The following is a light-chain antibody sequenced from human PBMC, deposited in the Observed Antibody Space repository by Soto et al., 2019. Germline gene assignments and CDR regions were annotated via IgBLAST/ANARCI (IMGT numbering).Light chain of an antibody. CDR3: QVWDSRGAQQV. V-gene: IGLV3-21*02. J-gene: IGLJ1*01. CDR1: RIGSKS. CDR2: DDT. Sequence: SYELTQPPSVSVAPGQTARITCGANRIGSKSVHWYQQKPGQAPILVVYDDTDRPSGIPERCSGSNSGNTATLTIRGVEGGDEADYYCQVWDSRGAQQVFGTGTKVTVL.